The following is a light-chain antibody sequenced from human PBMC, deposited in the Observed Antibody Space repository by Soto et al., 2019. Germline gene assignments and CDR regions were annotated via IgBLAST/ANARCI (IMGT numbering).Light chain of an antibody. CDR1: QSVSSSY. V-gene: IGKV3-15*01. Sequence: EIVLMQSPGTLSLSPGERATLSCRASQSVSSSYLAWYQQKPCQAHRLLIFRASTRATGIPARFSGSGSGTEFTLTISSLQSEDFAIYYCQQYHHWPTITVGQGTRLEIK. J-gene: IGKJ5*01. CDR3: QQYHHWPTIT. CDR2: RAS.